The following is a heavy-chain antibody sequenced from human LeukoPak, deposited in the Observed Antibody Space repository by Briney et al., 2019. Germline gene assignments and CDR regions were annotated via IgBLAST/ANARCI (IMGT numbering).Heavy chain of an antibody. Sequence: HPGGSLRLSCAASGFTVSSNYMSWVRQAPGKGLEWVSVIHSGGSTYYADSVKGRFTISRDNSKNTVYLQMNSLRAEDTAVYYCARDLNYDSAYWGQGTLVTVSS. CDR2: IHSGGST. CDR3: ARDLNYDSAY. CDR1: GFTVSSNY. V-gene: IGHV3-53*01. J-gene: IGHJ4*02. D-gene: IGHD3-22*01.